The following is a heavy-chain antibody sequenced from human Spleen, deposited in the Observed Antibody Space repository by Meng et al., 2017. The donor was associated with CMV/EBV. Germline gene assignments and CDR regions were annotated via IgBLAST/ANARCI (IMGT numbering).Heavy chain of an antibody. Sequence: SVNVSCKVSGGNFSTDVISWVRQAPGPRLEWMGLIILIPGRPKHAQKSQGRVTITADRSTSTAFMELTSLTSEDTAVYYCAKSRGLSITPSRPPTYCMDVWGQGTTVTVSS. CDR2: IILIPGRP. D-gene: IGHD2-15*01. CDR3: AKSRGLSITPSRPPTYCMDV. V-gene: IGHV1-69*10. J-gene: IGHJ6*02. CDR1: GGNFSTDV.